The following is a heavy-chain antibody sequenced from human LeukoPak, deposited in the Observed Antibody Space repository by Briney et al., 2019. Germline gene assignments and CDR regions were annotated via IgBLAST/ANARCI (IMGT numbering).Heavy chain of an antibody. CDR1: GFTFSSYS. CDR3: ARGYCSGGSCYFNYFDY. V-gene: IGHV3-21*01. D-gene: IGHD2-15*01. CDR2: ISSSSSYI. J-gene: IGHJ4*02. Sequence: GRSLRLSCAASGFTFSSYSMNWVRQAPGKGLEWVSSISSSSSYIYYADSVKGRFTISRDNAKNSLYLQMNSLRAEDTAVYYCARGYCSGGSCYFNYFDYWGQGTLVTVSS.